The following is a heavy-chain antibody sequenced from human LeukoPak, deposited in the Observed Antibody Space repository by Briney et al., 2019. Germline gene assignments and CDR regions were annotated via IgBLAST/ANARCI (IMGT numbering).Heavy chain of an antibody. J-gene: IGHJ6*03. CDR3: ARGSIAVAMGGYYYYYMDV. Sequence: ASVKVSCKASGYTFTSYAMNWVRQAPGQGLEWMGWINTNTGNPTYAQGFTGRFVFFLDTSVSTAYLQISSLKAEDTAVYYCARGSIAVAMGGYYYYYMDVWGKGTTVTVSS. CDR2: INTNTGNP. CDR1: GYTFTSYA. D-gene: IGHD6-19*01. V-gene: IGHV7-4-1*02.